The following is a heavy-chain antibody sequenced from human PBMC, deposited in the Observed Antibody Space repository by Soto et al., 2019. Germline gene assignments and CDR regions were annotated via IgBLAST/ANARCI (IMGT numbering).Heavy chain of an antibody. CDR3: ASHSSSWDPEFDY. J-gene: IGHJ4*02. CDR1: GFTFSSYS. D-gene: IGHD6-13*01. CDR2: ISSSSSYI. Sequence: GGSLRLSCAASGFTFSSYSMNWVRQAPGKGPEWVSSISSSSSYIYYADSVKGRFTISRDNAKNSLYLQMNSLRAEDTAVYYCASHSSSWDPEFDYWGQGTLVTVSS. V-gene: IGHV3-21*01.